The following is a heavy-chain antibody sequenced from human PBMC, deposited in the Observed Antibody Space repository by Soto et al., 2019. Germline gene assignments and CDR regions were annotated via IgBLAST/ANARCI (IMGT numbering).Heavy chain of an antibody. V-gene: IGHV5-10-1*01. D-gene: IGHD3-22*01. CDR3: ARQIYDSDTGPNFQYYFDS. CDR1: EGSSVGYG. J-gene: IGHJ4*02. CDR2: IDPSDSQT. Sequence: GDPMRISWKVAEGSSVGYGGTWMSQKPGKGLEWMGRIDPSDSQTYYSPSFRGHVTISATKSITTVFLQWSSLRASDTAMYYCARQIYDSDTGPNFQYYFDSWGQGTPVTVSS.